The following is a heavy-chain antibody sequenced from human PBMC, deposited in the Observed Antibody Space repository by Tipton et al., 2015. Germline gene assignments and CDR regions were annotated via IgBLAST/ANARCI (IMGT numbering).Heavy chain of an antibody. CDR1: GFFFTDYA. J-gene: IGHJ4*02. D-gene: IGHD2-15*01. Sequence: GSLRLSCVASGFFFTDYAMDWVRQAPGKGLEWVSVIYSGGSTYYADSVKGRFTISRDNSKNTLYLQMNSLRAEDTAVYYCARLVGVGSYYFDYWGQGSLVTVSS. CDR3: ARLVGVGSYYFDY. CDR2: IYSGGST. V-gene: IGHV3-53*01.